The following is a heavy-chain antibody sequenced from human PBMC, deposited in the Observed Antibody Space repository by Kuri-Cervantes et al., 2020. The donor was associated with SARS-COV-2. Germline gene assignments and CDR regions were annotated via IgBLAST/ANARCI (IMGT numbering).Heavy chain of an antibody. CDR3: ARVNYDILTGAYYYHYMDV. J-gene: IGHJ6*03. CDR2: IKQDGSEK. V-gene: IGHV3-7*01. CDR1: GFTFSDYY. D-gene: IGHD3-9*01. Sequence: GGSLRLSCAASGFTFSDYYMSWIRQAPGKGLEWVANIKQDGSEKYYVDSVKGRFTISRDNAKNSLYLQMNSLRAEDTAVYYCARVNYDILTGAYYYHYMDVWGKGTTVTVSS.